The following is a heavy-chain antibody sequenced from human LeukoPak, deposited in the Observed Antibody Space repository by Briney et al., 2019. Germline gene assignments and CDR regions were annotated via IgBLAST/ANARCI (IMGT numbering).Heavy chain of an antibody. D-gene: IGHD3-22*01. Sequence: SETLSLTCTVSGGSISSRSHHWGWTRQPPGKGLEWIGNIYYSGSTFYNPSLKSRVTISVDTSQEQFSLKLSSVTAADTAVYYCAREGWGYNDGRGSFDYWGQGTLVTVSS. CDR2: IYYSGST. CDR3: AREGWGYNDGRGSFDY. V-gene: IGHV4-39*02. J-gene: IGHJ4*02. CDR1: GGSISSRSHH.